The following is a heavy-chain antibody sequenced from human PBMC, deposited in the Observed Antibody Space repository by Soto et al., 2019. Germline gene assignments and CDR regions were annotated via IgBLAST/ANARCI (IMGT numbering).Heavy chain of an antibody. CDR1: GFIFSDYA. CDR3: AKDGSQTIRGNYLFS. V-gene: IGHV3-30*18. J-gene: IGHJ5*02. D-gene: IGHD1-26*01. CDR2: ILFDGNKK. Sequence: QVQLVESGGGVVRPGRSLRLSCSASGFIFSDYAMHWVRQAPGKGMEWVAVILFDGNKKYYADSVKGRFTISRDNSKNTVYLQMNSPRAEDTAVYYWAKDGSQTIRGNYLFSWGQGSLVTVSS.